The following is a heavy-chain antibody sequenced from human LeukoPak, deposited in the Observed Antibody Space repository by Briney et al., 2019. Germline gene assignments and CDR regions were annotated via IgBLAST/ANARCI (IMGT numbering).Heavy chain of an antibody. V-gene: IGHV3-23*01. Sequence: PGGSLRLSCAASGFAFNNYVINWVRQAPGKGLEWVSGISGSGGSTYYAASVRGRFIISRDSSKNTIFLQMSSLRAEDTAAYYCARGPSSDFWSGYSHYMDVWGKGTTAFVSS. CDR2: ISGSGGST. J-gene: IGHJ6*03. CDR3: ARGPSSDFWSGYSHYMDV. D-gene: IGHD3-3*01. CDR1: GFAFNNYV.